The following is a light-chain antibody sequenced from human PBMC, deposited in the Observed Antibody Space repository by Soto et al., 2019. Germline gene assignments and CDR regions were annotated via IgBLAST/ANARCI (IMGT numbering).Light chain of an antibody. Sequence: DIVWTQSPATLSSFQGDRVTLSFLASQYINTRLAWYQHRPGPATRLINYQTYIRAAGIKARFSASGSGTDFTLTISDVQPEDFALYYCNKRQSWHRKFGKGTTGDI. J-gene: IGKJ1*01. CDR1: QYINTR. CDR2: QTY. V-gene: IGKV3D-11*01. CDR3: NKRQSWHRK.